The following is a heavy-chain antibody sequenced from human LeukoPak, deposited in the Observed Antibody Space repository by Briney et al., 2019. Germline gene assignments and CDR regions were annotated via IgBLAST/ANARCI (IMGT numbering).Heavy chain of an antibody. J-gene: IGHJ1*01. V-gene: IGHV3-33*01. CDR1: GFTFSTYA. CDR2: IWFDGSEQ. Sequence: GGSLRLTCAASGFTFSTYAIHWVRQAPGKGLEWVAVIWFDGSEQYYADSVKGRFIISRDNSKSTSNLQLNSLRAEDTAVYYCAREGDSRWGELSPWGQGTLVTVSS. D-gene: IGHD3-16*02. CDR3: AREGDSRWGELSP.